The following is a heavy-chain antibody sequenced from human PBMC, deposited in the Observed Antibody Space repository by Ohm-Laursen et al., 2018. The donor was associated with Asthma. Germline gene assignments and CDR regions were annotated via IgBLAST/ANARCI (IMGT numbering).Heavy chain of an antibody. CDR3: ARAQEASGLYNSYFDY. CDR1: GFTFSTYA. D-gene: IGHD3-3*01. CDR2: ISGNGGRT. V-gene: IGHV3-23*01. J-gene: IGHJ4*02. Sequence: SLRLSCSASGFTFSTYAMNWVRQAPGKGLEWVSDISGNGGRTKYADFVTGRFTISRDNAKSTLYLLLNRLRVEDTAVYYCARAQEASGLYNSYFDYWGQGTLVTVSS.